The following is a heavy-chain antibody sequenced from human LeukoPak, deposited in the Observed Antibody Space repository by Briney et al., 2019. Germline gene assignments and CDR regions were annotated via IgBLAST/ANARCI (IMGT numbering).Heavy chain of an antibody. Sequence: SETLSLTCAVYGGSFSGYYWSWIRQPPGKGLEWIGEINHSGSTNYNPSLKSRVTISVDTSKNQFSLKLSSVTAADTAVYYCARRNYDFWSGEQYFDYWGQGTLVTVSS. D-gene: IGHD3-3*01. CDR2: INHSGST. J-gene: IGHJ4*02. CDR1: GGSFSGYY. V-gene: IGHV4-34*01. CDR3: ARRNYDFWSGEQYFDY.